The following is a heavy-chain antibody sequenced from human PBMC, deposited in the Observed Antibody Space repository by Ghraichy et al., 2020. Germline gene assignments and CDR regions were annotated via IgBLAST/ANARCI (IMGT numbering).Heavy chain of an antibody. CDR1: GGSISSGSYY. J-gene: IGHJ3*02. V-gene: IGHV4-61*02. CDR2: IYTSGST. D-gene: IGHD6-25*01. CDR3: ARDERDAFDI. Sequence: SETLSLTCTVSGGSISSGSYYWSWIRQPAGKGLEWIGRIYTSGSTNYNPSLKSRVTISVDTSKNQFSLKLSSVTAADTAVYYCARDERDAFDIWGPRDNGHRLF.